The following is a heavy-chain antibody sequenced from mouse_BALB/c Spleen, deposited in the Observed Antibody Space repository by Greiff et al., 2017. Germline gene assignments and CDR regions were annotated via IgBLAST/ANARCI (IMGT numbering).Heavy chain of an antibody. CDR3: TRRGRSAWFAY. CDR1: GYTFTSYY. Sequence: QVQLQQSGAELVKPGASVKLSCKASGYTFTSYYMYWVKQRPGQGLEWIGEINPSNGGTNFNEKFKSKATLTVDKSSSTAYMQLSSLTSEDSAVYYCTRRGRSAWFAYWGQGTLVTVSA. CDR2: INPSNGGT. V-gene: IGHV1S81*02. J-gene: IGHJ3*01.